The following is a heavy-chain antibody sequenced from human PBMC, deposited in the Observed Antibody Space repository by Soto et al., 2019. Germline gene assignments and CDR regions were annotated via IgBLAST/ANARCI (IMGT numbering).Heavy chain of an antibody. CDR3: ARVVMTTVTATFYYGLHV. J-gene: IGHJ6*02. D-gene: IGHD4-17*01. Sequence: QVQLVQSGAEVRKPGSSVTVSCKASGGTFSTYGITWVRQAPGQGLEWMGNIIPLIGTANYAQRFRCRVMINADESTTTAYMEMTRRRSEDTAVYYCARVVMTTVTATFYYGLHVLGQGTTVTVS. CDR2: IIPLIGTA. V-gene: IGHV1-69*18. CDR1: GGTFSTYG.